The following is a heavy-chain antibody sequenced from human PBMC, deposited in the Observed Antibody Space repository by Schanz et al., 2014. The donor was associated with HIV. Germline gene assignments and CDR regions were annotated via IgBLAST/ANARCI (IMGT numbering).Heavy chain of an antibody. CDR3: ARAAFSSEYYYGMDV. CDR1: GGTFSSYA. Sequence: QVPLVQSGTEVKKPGSSVKVSCKASGGTFSSYAISWVRQAPGQGLEWMGGIIPIFGTANSAQRFQGRVTITADKSTSTAYMELSSLRSADTAVYFCARAAFSSEYYYGMDVWGQGTTVTVSS. V-gene: IGHV1-69*06. J-gene: IGHJ6*02. D-gene: IGHD3-3*02. CDR2: IIPIFGTA.